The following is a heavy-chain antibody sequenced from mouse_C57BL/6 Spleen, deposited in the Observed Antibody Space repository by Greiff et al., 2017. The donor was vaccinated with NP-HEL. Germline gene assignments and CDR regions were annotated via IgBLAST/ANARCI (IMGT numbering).Heavy chain of an antibody. CDR1: GYTFTSYW. D-gene: IGHD4-1*01. CDR3: ARTGTNAMDY. J-gene: IGHJ4*01. V-gene: IGHV1-69*01. CDR2: IDPSDSYT. Sequence: QVQLQQPGAELVMPGASVKLSCKASGYTFTSYWMHWVKQRPGQGLEWIGEIDPSDSYTNSNQKFKGKSTLPVDKSSSTAYMQLSSLTSEDSAFYYCARTGTNAMDYWGQGTSVTVSS.